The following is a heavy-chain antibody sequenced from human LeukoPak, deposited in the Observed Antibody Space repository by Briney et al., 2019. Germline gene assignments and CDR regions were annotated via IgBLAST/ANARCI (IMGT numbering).Heavy chain of an antibody. Sequence: SETLSLTCTVSGGSISSYYWSWIRQPPGKGLEWIGYIYYSGSTNYNPSLKSRVTISVDTSENQFSLKLSSVTAADTAVYYCARGVYCSSTSCYMFDYWGQGTLVTVSS. CDR2: IYYSGST. J-gene: IGHJ4*02. V-gene: IGHV4-59*01. CDR3: ARGVYCSSTSCYMFDY. D-gene: IGHD2-2*02. CDR1: GGSISSYY.